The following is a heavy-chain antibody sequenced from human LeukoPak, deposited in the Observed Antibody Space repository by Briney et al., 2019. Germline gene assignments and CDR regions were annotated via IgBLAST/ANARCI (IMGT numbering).Heavy chain of an antibody. CDR3: ATTVVYSSGLPLGNFDY. V-gene: IGHV1-3*01. D-gene: IGHD6-19*01. CDR1: GYTFTSYA. CDR2: INAGNGNT. Sequence: ASVKVSCKASGYTFTSYAMHWVRQAPGQRLEWMGWINAGNGNTKYSQKFQGRVTMTEDTSTDTAYMELSSLRSEDTAVYYCATTVVYSSGLPLGNFDYWGQGTLVTVSS. J-gene: IGHJ4*02.